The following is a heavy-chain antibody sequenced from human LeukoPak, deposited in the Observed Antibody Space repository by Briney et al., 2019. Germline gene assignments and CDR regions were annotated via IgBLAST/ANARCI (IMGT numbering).Heavy chain of an antibody. CDR1: GFTFSNYC. CDR2: ICPGGTIT. V-gene: IGHV3-74*01. J-gene: IGHJ4*02. Sequence: PGGSLRLSCTASGFTFSNYCMHWVRQTPGKGLIWVSRICPGGTITNYADSVKGRFTISRDDAKNMMFLQVNSLRADDTAVYYCVRDFRSADYWGQGILVTVSS. CDR3: VRDFRSADY.